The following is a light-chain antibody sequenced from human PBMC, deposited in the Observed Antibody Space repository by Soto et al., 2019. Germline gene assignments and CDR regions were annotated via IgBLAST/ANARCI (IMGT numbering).Light chain of an antibody. J-gene: IGLJ1*01. CDR1: SSDVGGYNS. CDR3: SSYTTSSTPHYV. CDR2: DVS. Sequence: QSALTQPASVSGSPGQSITISCTGTSSDVGGYNSVSWYQHHPGKAPKLMIFDVSDRPSGVSSRFSGSKSGNTASLTISGLQAEDDADYYCSSYTTSSTPHYVFGTGTKVTVL. V-gene: IGLV2-14*03.